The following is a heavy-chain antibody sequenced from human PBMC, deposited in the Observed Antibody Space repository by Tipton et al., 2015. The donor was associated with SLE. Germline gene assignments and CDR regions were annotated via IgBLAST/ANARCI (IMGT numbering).Heavy chain of an antibody. D-gene: IGHD6-6*01. V-gene: IGHV4-31*02. Sequence: LRLSCAASGFTFSSYAMSWIRQHPGKGLEWIGYIYYSGSTYYNPSLKSRVTISVDTSKNQFSLKLSSVTAADTAVYYCATSAAPSFFDYWGQGTLVTVSS. CDR1: GFTFSSYA. J-gene: IGHJ4*02. CDR3: ATSAAPSFFDY. CDR2: IYYSGST.